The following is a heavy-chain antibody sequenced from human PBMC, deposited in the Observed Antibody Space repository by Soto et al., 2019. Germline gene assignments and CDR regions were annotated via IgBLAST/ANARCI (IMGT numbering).Heavy chain of an antibody. CDR1: GFTFSSYA. V-gene: IGHV3-23*01. Sequence: EVQLLESGGGLVQPGGSLSLSCAASGFTFSSYAMSWVRQAPGKGLEWVSAISGSGDSTYYADSVKGRFTISRDTSKNTLDLQMDSLRAEDTALYYCAKSYSSNWYDYFDYWGQGTLVTVSS. D-gene: IGHD6-13*01. J-gene: IGHJ4*02. CDR3: AKSYSSNWYDYFDY. CDR2: ISGSGDST.